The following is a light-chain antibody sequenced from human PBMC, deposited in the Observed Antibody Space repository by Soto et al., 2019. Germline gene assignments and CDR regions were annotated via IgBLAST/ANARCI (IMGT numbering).Light chain of an antibody. Sequence: DIQMTQSPSSLSASVGDRVTITCRASQGISNYLDWYQQKPGKVPKLLIYAASTLQSGVPSRFSGSGSGTDFTLTISSLPPDDVSTYYCQNYNSGPRTFGQGTKVEIK. CDR3: QNYNSGPRT. J-gene: IGKJ1*01. CDR1: QGISNY. V-gene: IGKV1-27*01. CDR2: AAS.